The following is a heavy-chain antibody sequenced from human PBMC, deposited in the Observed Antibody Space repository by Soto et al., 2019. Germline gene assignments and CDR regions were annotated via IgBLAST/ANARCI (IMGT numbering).Heavy chain of an antibody. CDR2: ISPRSAYI. CDR1: RFKFSDYS. D-gene: IGHD3-22*01. CDR3: ATLIKTYYDDSSGYSQDY. J-gene: IGHJ4*02. Sequence: GGSLRLSCAASRFKFSDYSMNWVRQAPGKVLEWVSSISPRSAYIHYADAVKGRFIISRDDGKNALILQMNSLRAEDTAVYYCATLIKTYYDDSSGYSQDYWGQGTLVTVSS. V-gene: IGHV3-21*01.